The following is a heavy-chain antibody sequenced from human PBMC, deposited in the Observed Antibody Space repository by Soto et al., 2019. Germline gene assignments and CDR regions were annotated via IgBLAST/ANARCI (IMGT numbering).Heavy chain of an antibody. D-gene: IGHD2-15*01. Sequence: QVQLQESGPGLVKPSETLSLTCTVSGGALSSYYWSWIRQPPGRGLEWIGYIYYSGNTHYNPSLKSRVIISVDTSKNQFSLKLSSVTAADTAVYYGARRYGAAFDYWGQGTLVTVSS. V-gene: IGHV4-59*01. CDR1: GGALSSYY. CDR2: IYYSGNT. J-gene: IGHJ4*02. CDR3: ARRYGAAFDY.